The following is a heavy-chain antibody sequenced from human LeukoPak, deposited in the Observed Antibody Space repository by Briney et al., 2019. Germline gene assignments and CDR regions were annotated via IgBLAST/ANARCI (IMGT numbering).Heavy chain of an antibody. V-gene: IGHV4-34*01. Sequence: SETLSLTCAVYGGSFSGYYWSWIRQPPGKGLEWIGEINHSGSTNYNPSLKSRVTISVDTSKNQFSLKLSSVTAADTAVYYCVRVAGYCSSTSCYYYYGMDVWGQGTTVTVSS. D-gene: IGHD2-2*01. CDR1: GGSFSGYY. J-gene: IGHJ6*02. CDR2: INHSGST. CDR3: VRVAGYCSSTSCYYYYGMDV.